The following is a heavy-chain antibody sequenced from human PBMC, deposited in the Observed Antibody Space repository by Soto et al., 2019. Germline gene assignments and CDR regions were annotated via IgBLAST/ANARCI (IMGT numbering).Heavy chain of an antibody. CDR1: GFSFSSYA. CDR2: ISDSGGST. CDR3: ARGHDNSGWYYFDY. D-gene: IGHD6-19*01. J-gene: IGHJ4*02. V-gene: IGHV3-23*01. Sequence: GGPLRLSCAASGFSFSSYAMSWVRQAPGKGLQWVSDISDSGGSTNYADSVRGRFTISRDNSKNTLNLQMNSLRAEDTAVYYCARGHDNSGWYYFDYWGQGTLVTVSS.